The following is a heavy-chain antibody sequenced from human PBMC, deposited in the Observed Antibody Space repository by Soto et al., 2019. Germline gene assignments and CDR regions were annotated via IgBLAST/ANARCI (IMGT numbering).Heavy chain of an antibody. CDR1: GYTFTGYY. J-gene: IGHJ5*02. CDR3: ALSARGGFTSWFDP. V-gene: IGHV1-2*04. D-gene: IGHD3-16*01. CDR2: INPNSGGT. Sequence: QVQLVQSGAEVKKPGASVKVSCKASGYTFTGYYMHWVRQAPGQGLEWMGWINPNSGGTNYAQKLQGWGTMTRDKSISTAYMELSRLRSDDTAVYYCALSARGGFTSWFDPWGQGTLVTVSS.